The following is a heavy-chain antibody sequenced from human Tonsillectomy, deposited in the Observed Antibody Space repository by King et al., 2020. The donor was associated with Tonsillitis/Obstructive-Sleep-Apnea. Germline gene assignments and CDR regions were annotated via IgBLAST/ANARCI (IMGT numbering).Heavy chain of an antibody. CDR1: GFTFSGSA. J-gene: IGHJ4*02. V-gene: IGHV3-73*01. Sequence: VQLVESGGGLVQPGGSLKLSCAASGFTFSGSAMHWVRQASGKGLEWVGRIRSKANRYATAYAASVKGRFTISRDVSKNTAYLQMNSLKTEDTAVYYCTRQGGRSGWRYFDFWGQGTLVTVSS. CDR2: IRSKANRYAT. CDR3: TRQGGRSGWRYFDF. D-gene: IGHD6-19*01.